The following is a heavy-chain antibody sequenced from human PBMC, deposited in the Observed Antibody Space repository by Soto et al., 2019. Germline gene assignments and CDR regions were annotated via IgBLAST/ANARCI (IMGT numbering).Heavy chain of an antibody. CDR1: GFIFENFG. CDR3: AKNQGVELVPLATVDWFDP. D-gene: IGHD1-26*01. CDR2: ISGSGFKK. Sequence: PXGSLRLSFAASGFIFENFGMSWVRQAPGKGLEWISSISGSGFKKYYADSVKGRFTISRDNSKSTVYLELNNLSAEDTAVYHCAKNQGVELVPLATVDWFDPWGQGSVVTVSS. J-gene: IGHJ5*02. V-gene: IGHV3-23*01.